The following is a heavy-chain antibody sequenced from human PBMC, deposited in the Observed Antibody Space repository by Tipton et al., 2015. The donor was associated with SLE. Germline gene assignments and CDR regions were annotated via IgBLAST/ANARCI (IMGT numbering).Heavy chain of an antibody. CDR3: ARGGYCSSPGCPAEAYYYYYMDV. Sequence: SLRLSCAASGFTFSSYSMNWVRQAPGKGLEWVSSISSSSSYIYYADSVKGRFTISRDNAKNSLYLQMNSLRAEDTAVYYCARGGYCSSPGCPAEAYYYYYMDVWGKGTTVTVSS. CDR2: ISSSSSYI. CDR1: GFTFSSYS. V-gene: IGHV3-21*01. J-gene: IGHJ6*03. D-gene: IGHD2-2*01.